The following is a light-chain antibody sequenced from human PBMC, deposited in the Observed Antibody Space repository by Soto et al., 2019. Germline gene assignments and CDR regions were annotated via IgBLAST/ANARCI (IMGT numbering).Light chain of an antibody. CDR2: EGT. Sequence: QSALTQPASVSGSPGQWITISCTGTSSDVGSYNLVSWYQKYPGKAPKLMIYEGTKRPSGVSNRFSGSKSGNTASLTISGLQAEDEADYSCCSYAGSRTLVFGGGTKLTVL. CDR3: CSYAGSRTLV. V-gene: IGLV2-23*01. CDR1: SSDVGSYNL. J-gene: IGLJ2*01.